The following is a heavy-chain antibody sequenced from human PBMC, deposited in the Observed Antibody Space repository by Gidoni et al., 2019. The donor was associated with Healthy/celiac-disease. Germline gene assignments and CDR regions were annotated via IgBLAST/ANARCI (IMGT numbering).Heavy chain of an antibody. CDR3: ARDHDFWSGYSDRPAFDI. CDR2: IIPIFGTA. D-gene: IGHD3-3*01. V-gene: IGHV1-69*01. J-gene: IGHJ3*02. Sequence: QVQLVQSGAEVKKPGSSVKVSCKASGGTFSSYAISWVRQAPGQGLEWMGGIIPIFGTANYAQKFQGRVTITADESTSTAYMELSSLRSEDTAVYYCARDHDFWSGYSDRPAFDIWGQGTMVTVSS. CDR1: GGTFSSYA.